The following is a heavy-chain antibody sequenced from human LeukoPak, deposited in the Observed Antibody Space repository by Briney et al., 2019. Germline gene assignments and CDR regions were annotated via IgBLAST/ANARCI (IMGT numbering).Heavy chain of an antibody. V-gene: IGHV5-51*01. CDR1: GYTFTNYW. Sequence: GESLKISCKGSGYTFTNYWIGWVRQMPGKGLEWMGMVYPGDSDTRYSPSFQGHVTISADKSITTASLQWSSLKASDTAIYYCARHIGLTTKYFDYWGQGTLVTVSS. CDR3: ARHIGLTTKYFDY. D-gene: IGHD4/OR15-4a*01. J-gene: IGHJ4*02. CDR2: VYPGDSDT.